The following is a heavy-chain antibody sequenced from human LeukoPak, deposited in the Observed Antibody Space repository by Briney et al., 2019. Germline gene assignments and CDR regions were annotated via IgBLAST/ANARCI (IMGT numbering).Heavy chain of an antibody. Sequence: DSVKVSCKASGYTFTSYGISWVRQAPGQGLEWMGWISAYNGNTNYAQKLQGRVTMTTDTSTSTAYMELRSLRSDDTAVYYCARAVVPAALYNWFDPWGQGTLVTVSS. V-gene: IGHV1-18*01. D-gene: IGHD2-2*01. CDR2: ISAYNGNT. J-gene: IGHJ5*02. CDR1: GYTFTSYG. CDR3: ARAVVPAALYNWFDP.